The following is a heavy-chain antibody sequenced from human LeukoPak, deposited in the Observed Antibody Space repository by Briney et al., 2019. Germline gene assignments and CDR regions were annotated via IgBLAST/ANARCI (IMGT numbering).Heavy chain of an antibody. CDR2: ISASGGST. V-gene: IGHV3-23*01. D-gene: IGHD6-19*01. CDR1: GFTFSTYA. J-gene: IGHJ4*02. CDR3: ARDSSGLFDY. Sequence: GGSLRLSCAASGFTFSTYAMSWVRQAPGKGLEWVSDISASGGSTYYADSVKGRFTISRDNAKNSLYLQMNSLRAEDTAVYYCARDSSGLFDYWGQGTLVTVSS.